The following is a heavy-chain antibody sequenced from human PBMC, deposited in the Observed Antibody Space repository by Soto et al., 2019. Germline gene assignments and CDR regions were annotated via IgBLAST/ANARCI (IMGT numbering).Heavy chain of an antibody. Sequence: SETLSLTCTVSGGSISSGGYYWSWIRQHPGKGLEWIGYIYYSGSTYYNPSLKSRVTISVDTSKNQFSLKLSSVTAADTAVYYCATQTVTNWFDPWGQGTLVTVSS. CDR3: ATQTVTNWFDP. CDR1: GGSISSGGYY. CDR2: IYYSGST. D-gene: IGHD4-4*01. J-gene: IGHJ5*02. V-gene: IGHV4-31*03.